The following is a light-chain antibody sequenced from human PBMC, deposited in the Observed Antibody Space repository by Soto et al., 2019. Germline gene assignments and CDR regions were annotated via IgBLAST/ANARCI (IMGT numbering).Light chain of an antibody. CDR2: GAS. Sequence: EIVLAQSPGTLSLSPGERATLSCRASQSVSSSYLAWYQQKPGQAPRLLIYGASSRATGIPDRFSGSGSGTDFTLTINRLEPEDFAVYYCQQYGSSPVTFGQGTKLEIK. J-gene: IGKJ2*01. V-gene: IGKV3-20*01. CDR1: QSVSSSY. CDR3: QQYGSSPVT.